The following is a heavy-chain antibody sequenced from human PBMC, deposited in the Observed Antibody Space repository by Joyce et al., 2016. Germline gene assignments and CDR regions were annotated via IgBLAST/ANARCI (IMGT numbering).Heavy chain of an antibody. CDR1: GFTFSNYG. D-gene: IGHD3-3*02. J-gene: IGHJ6*02. CDR2: ILNDGSGK. V-gene: IGHV3-33*01. CDR3: VRDISSPDNGMDI. Sequence: QVQLVESGGGVVQPGRSLRLSCSASGFTFSNYGMHWVRQAPGKGLEWVAVILNDGSGKHYADSVKGRFTISRDNSKNILYLETDSLRDEDTAVYFCVRDISSPDNGMDIWGQGTTVTVSS.